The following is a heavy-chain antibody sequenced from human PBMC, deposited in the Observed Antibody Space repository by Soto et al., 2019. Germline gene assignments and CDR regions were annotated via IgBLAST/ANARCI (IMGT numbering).Heavy chain of an antibody. Sequence: EVQLVESGGGLVQPGGSLRLSCAASGFTFSSYWMSWVRQAPGKGLEWVANIKQDGSEKYYVDSVKGRFTISRDNAKNSLLLQMNGLSAEDTAVYYCARGYDYGDYCNWFDPWGQGTLVTVSS. CDR3: ARGYDYGDYCNWFDP. V-gene: IGHV3-7*01. CDR2: IKQDGSEK. D-gene: IGHD4-17*01. J-gene: IGHJ5*02. CDR1: GFTFSSYW.